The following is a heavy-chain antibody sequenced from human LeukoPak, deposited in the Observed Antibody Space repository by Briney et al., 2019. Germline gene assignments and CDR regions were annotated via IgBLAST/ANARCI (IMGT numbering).Heavy chain of an antibody. D-gene: IGHD6-13*01. Sequence: PGGSLRLSCAASGFTFDDYAMHWVRQAPGKGLEWVSGISWNSGSIGYADSVKGRFTISRDNAKNSLYLQMNSLRAEDTAVYYCARDPSGYSSSWYWCDPWGQGTLVTVSS. CDR2: ISWNSGSI. CDR3: ARDPSGYSSSWYWCDP. CDR1: GFTFDDYA. J-gene: IGHJ5*02. V-gene: IGHV3-9*01.